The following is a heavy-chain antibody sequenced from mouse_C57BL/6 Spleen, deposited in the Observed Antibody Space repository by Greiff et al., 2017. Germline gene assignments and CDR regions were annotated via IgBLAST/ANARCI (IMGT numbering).Heavy chain of an antibody. V-gene: IGHV5-17*01. CDR2: ISTGSSTT. CDR3: AKGDYSDYAMDY. D-gene: IGHD2-12*01. Sequence: DVQLQQSGAGLVKPGASLKLSCAASGFTFSGYGMHWVRQGPEKGLEWVGFISTGSSTTYYADTVKGRFTISRDNANNTLFLQMTSLRSEDTAVYYCAKGDYSDYAMDYWGQGTSVTVSS. CDR1: GFTFSGYG. J-gene: IGHJ4*01.